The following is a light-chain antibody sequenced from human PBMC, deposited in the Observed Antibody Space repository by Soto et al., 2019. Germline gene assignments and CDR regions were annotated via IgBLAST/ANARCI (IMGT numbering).Light chain of an antibody. CDR1: SSDIGGYSF. CDR2: DVR. CDR3: CSYAGTYSVI. J-gene: IGLJ2*01. Sequence: QSVLTQPPSVSGSPGQSATISCSGTSSDIGGYSFVSWYQQHPGNTPKLIIYDVRNRPSGVPDRFSGSKSGNTASLTISGLQAEDEADYYCCSYAGTYSVIFGGGTKLTVL. V-gene: IGLV2-11*01.